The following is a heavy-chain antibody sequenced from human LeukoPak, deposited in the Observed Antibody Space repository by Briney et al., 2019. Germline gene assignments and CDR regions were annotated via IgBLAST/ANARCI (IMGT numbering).Heavy chain of an antibody. CDR1: GLTFSSYA. V-gene: IGHV3-23*01. Sequence: GGSLRLSCAASGLTFSSYAMSWVRQAPGKGLEWVSAISGSGGTTYYADSVKGRFTISRDNSKNTLYLQMNSLRAEDTAVYYCAKGPTLYASGTYTYFHYWGQGTLVTVSS. CDR3: AKGPTLYASGTYTYFHY. CDR2: ISGSGGTT. J-gene: IGHJ4*02. D-gene: IGHD3-10*01.